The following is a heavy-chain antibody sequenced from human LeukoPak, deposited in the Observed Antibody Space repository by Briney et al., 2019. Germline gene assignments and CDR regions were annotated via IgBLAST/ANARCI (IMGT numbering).Heavy chain of an antibody. CDR3: ARRADEYDNSSYFN. D-gene: IGHD3-22*01. CDR1: GYAFSNFD. J-gene: IGHJ4*02. CDR2: MNPYSGNT. Sequence: ASVKVSCTASGYAFSNFDINWVRQATGQGLQWMGWMNPYSGNTGYSQKFQGRVTMTRDTSRTTAYLEMTNLNSDDTAVYYCARRADEYDNSSYFNWGQGTLVTVSS. V-gene: IGHV1-8*01.